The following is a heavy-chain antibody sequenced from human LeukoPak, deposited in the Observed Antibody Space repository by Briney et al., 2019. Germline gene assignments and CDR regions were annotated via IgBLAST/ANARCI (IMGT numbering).Heavy chain of an antibody. D-gene: IGHD2-15*01. V-gene: IGHV4-34*01. CDR1: GGSFSGYY. J-gene: IGHJ6*02. CDR2: INHSGST. CDR3: ARTPLYCSKTSCYKMQTQTYYRGGSCYSRYYYCGMEV. Sequence: SETLSLTCAVYGGSFSGYYWSWIRQPPGKGLEWIGEINHSGSTNYNPSLKSRVTISVETSKNQCSLKLSSVTAADTAVYYCARTPLYCSKTSCYKMQTQTYYRGGSCYSRYYYCGMEVWGQGTTVSVSS.